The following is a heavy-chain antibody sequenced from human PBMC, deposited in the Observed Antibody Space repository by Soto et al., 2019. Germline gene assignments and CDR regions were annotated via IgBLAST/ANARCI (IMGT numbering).Heavy chain of an antibody. Sequence: PSETLSLTCSVSGVSVTNYYFSWIRQPPGKRLEWIGHFYYSGGANYNPSLKSLVPISADTSKNQFSLKLSSVTAADTAVYYCVRGPWYWGPGFLITVFS. CDR2: FYYSGGA. CDR1: GVSVTNYY. V-gene: IGHV4-59*02. J-gene: IGHJ4*02. CDR3: VRGPWY. D-gene: IGHD3-10*01.